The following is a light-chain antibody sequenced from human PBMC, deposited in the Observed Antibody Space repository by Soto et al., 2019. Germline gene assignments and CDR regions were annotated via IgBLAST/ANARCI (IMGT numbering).Light chain of an antibody. Sequence: DIQMTQSPSSLSASVGDRVTITCRASQVIGNYLAWYQQKPGKVPKLLIYGAYTLQSGVPSRFSGSGSGTDVTLTISSLQPEDVAIYYCQKYNSGPITFGQGPRLEIK. CDR3: QKYNSGPIT. J-gene: IGKJ5*01. V-gene: IGKV1-27*01. CDR2: GAY. CDR1: QVIGNY.